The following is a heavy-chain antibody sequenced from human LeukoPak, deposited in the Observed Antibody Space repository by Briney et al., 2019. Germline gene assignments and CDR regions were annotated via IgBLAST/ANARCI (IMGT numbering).Heavy chain of an antibody. CDR1: GYTFTGYY. J-gene: IGHJ4*02. D-gene: IGHD6-13*01. CDR2: INPNSVGT. V-gene: IGHV1-2*02. Sequence: ASVKVSCKASGYTFTGYYMHWVRQAPGQGLEWMGWINPNSVGTNYAQKCQGRVAMTRDTSISTAYMELSRLRYEDTDVYYCERDTIAAAGSIEDYWGQGTLVTVSS. CDR3: ERDTIAAAGSIEDY.